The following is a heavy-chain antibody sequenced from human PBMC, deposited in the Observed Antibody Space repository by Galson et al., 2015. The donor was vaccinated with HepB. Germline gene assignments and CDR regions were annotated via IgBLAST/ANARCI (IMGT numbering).Heavy chain of an antibody. CDR3: ATVARDSSGSYYDY. Sequence: SVKVSCKVSGSTLTDLSMHWVRQAPGKGLEWMGGFDPEDGETIYSQKFQGRVTMTEDTSTDTAYVELSSLRSEDTAVYYCATVARDSSGSYYDYWGQGTLVTVSS. D-gene: IGHD3-22*01. CDR1: GSTLTDLS. J-gene: IGHJ4*02. V-gene: IGHV1-24*01. CDR2: FDPEDGET.